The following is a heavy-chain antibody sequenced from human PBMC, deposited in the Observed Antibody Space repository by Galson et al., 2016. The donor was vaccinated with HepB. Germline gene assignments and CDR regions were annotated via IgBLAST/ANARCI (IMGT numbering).Heavy chain of an antibody. J-gene: IGHJ4*02. D-gene: IGHD3-16*01. CDR3: ARPIAFGGVSPDCNY. V-gene: IGHV3-33*01. CDR1: GFTFNSYG. Sequence: SLRLSCAASGFTFNSYGMHWVRQAPGRGLEWVAVIWYDGSRKYYADSVKGRFTISRDNSKNTLYLQMHSLRAEDTAVYYCARPIAFGGVSPDCNYWGQGTLVTVSS. CDR2: IWYDGSRK.